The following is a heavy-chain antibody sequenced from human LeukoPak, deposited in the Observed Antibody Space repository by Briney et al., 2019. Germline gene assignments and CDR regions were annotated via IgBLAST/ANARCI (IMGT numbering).Heavy chain of an antibody. Sequence: GGSLRLSCAASGFTFSSYAMSWVRQAPGKGLEWVSAISGSGGSTYYEDSVKGRFTISRDNSKNTLYLQMNSLRAEDTAVYYCARVATRRKNFDYWGQGTLVTVSS. CDR1: GFTFSSYA. V-gene: IGHV3-23*01. J-gene: IGHJ4*02. D-gene: IGHD5-12*01. CDR3: ARVATRRKNFDY. CDR2: ISGSGGST.